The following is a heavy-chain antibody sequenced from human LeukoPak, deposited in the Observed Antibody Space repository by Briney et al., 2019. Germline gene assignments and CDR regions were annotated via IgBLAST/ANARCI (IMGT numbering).Heavy chain of an antibody. CDR1: GFTFSSYS. Sequence: GGSLRLSCAASGFTFSSYSMNWVRQAPGKGLEWVSSISSSSSYIYYADSVKGRFTIPRDNAKNSLYLQMNSLRAEDTAVYYCARSGIAVAGWFDYWGQGTLVTVSS. CDR2: ISSSSSYI. V-gene: IGHV3-21*01. J-gene: IGHJ4*02. D-gene: IGHD6-19*01. CDR3: ARSGIAVAGWFDY.